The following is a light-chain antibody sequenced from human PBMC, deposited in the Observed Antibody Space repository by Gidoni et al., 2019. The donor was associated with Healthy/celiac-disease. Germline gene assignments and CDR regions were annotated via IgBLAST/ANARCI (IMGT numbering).Light chain of an antibody. Sequence: EIVLTQSPGTLSLSPGERATLSCRAIQSVSSSYLAGYQQKPGQAPRRLIYGASSRATGIPDRFSGSGSGTDFTLTISRLEPEDFALYYCQQYGSSRTWTFGQGTKVEIK. CDR3: QQYGSSRTWT. J-gene: IGKJ1*01. V-gene: IGKV3-20*01. CDR1: QSVSSSY. CDR2: GAS.